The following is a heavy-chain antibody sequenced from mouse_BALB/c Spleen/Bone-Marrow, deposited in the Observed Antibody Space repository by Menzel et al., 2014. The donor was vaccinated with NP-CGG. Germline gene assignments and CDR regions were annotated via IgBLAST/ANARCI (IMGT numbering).Heavy chain of an antibody. D-gene: IGHD2-4*01. CDR2: IWSGERT. J-gene: IGHJ3*01. CDR1: GFSLTNYG. CDR3: ARMREDYDGFAY. Sequence: VQGVESGPGLVQPSQSLSISCTVSGFSLTNYGVHWVRQSPGQGLEWLGVIWSGERTDYNAAFISRLSISEDNSKSQVFFKMNSLQPNDTAIYYCARMREDYDGFAYWGQGTLVTVSA. V-gene: IGHV2-2*02.